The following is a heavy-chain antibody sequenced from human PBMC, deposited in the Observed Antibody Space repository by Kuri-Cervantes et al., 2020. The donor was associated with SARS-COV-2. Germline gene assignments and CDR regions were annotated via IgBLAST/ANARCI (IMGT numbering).Heavy chain of an antibody. CDR2: IYYSGST. CDR3: AALAAAGSVDY. D-gene: IGHD6-13*01. CDR1: GGSISSGGYY. J-gene: IGHJ4*02. V-gene: IGHV4-31*03. Sequence: SETLSLTCTVSGGSISSGGYYWSWIRQHPGKGLEWIGYIYYSGSTYYNPSLKSRVTISVDTSKNQFSLKLSSVTAADTAVYYCAALAAAGSVDYWGQGTLVTVSS.